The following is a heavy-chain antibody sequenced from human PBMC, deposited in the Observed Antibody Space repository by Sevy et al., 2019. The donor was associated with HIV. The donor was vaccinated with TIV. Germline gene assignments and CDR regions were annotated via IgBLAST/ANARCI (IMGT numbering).Heavy chain of an antibody. J-gene: IGHJ3*01. D-gene: IGHD6-19*01. Sequence: SLKISCAASGFTFDDYAIHWVRQAPGKGLEWVSGLSWNSGTIDYADSVKGRFTISRDNAKKSLYLQMNSLRTEDTALYYCAKGAGQWLGDAFDGWGQGTMVTVSS. CDR2: LSWNSGTI. CDR3: AKGAGQWLGDAFDG. CDR1: GFTFDDYA. V-gene: IGHV3-9*01.